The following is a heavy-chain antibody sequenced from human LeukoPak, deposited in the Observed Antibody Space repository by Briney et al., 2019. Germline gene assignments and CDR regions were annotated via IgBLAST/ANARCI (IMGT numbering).Heavy chain of an antibody. V-gene: IGHV4-34*01. CDR2: INHSGST. Sequence: SETLSLTCAVYGGSFSGYYWSWIRQPPGKGLEWIGEINHSGSTNYNPSLKSRVTISVDTSKNQFSLKLSSVTAADTAVYYCARLFPITMVRGVPQGAFDIWGQGTMVTVSS. D-gene: IGHD3-10*01. CDR1: GGSFSGYY. CDR3: ARLFPITMVRGVPQGAFDI. J-gene: IGHJ3*02.